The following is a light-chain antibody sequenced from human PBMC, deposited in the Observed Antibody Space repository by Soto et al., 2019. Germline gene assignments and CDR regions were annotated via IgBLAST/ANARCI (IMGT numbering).Light chain of an antibody. V-gene: IGKV1-9*01. J-gene: IGKJ2*01. Sequence: DIQLTQSPSFLSASVGDRVTITCRASQDISSFLAWYQQKAGKAPKLLIFAASTLQSGVPSRFSGSGSGTEFTLTISNLQPEDFATYYCQQLKTYPRTFGQGTKLEIK. CDR1: QDISSF. CDR3: QQLKTYPRT. CDR2: AAS.